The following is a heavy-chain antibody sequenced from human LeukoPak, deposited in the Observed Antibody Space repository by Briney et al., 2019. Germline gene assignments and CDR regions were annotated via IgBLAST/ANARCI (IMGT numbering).Heavy chain of an antibody. D-gene: IGHD7-27*01. CDR2: SYYSGST. Sequence: SETLSLTCTVSGGSISSGGYYWSWIRQHPGKGLEWIAYSYYSGSTYYNPSLKSRVTISVDTSKNQFSLKLSSVTAADTAVYYCARLRPLGMGDYFDYWGQGTLVTVSS. CDR1: GGSISSGGYY. J-gene: IGHJ4*02. CDR3: ARLRPLGMGDYFDY. V-gene: IGHV4-39*01.